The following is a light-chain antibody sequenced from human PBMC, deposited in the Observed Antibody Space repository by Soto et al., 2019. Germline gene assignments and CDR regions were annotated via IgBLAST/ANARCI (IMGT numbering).Light chain of an antibody. CDR2: EVS. Sequence: QPVLTQPASVSGSPGQSITISCTGTSSDIGGYEYVSWYQHHPGKAPKLIIYEVSNRPSGVSNRFSGSKSGNTASLTISGLQAEDEADYYCSSYTSSSRPLFGGGTKVTVL. J-gene: IGLJ3*02. V-gene: IGLV2-14*01. CDR3: SSYTSSSRPL. CDR1: SSDIGGYEY.